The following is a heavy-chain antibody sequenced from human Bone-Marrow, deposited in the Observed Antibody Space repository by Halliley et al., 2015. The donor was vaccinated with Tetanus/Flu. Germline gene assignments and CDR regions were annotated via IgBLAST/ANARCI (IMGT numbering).Heavy chain of an antibody. J-gene: IGHJ4*02. CDR1: GYNFINYY. D-gene: IGHD6-13*01. V-gene: IGHV1-46*01. CDR2: INPSGGTT. Sequence: QLVQAGAEVKKPGASVKISCKASGYNFINYYMHWVRQAPGQGLEWMGIINPSGGTTSYAQKFQGRVTMTWDTSTSTVYMELSSLPSEDSAVYYGARGKWDPQLVLFGHWGQGTLVTVSS. CDR3: ARGKWDPQLVLFGH.